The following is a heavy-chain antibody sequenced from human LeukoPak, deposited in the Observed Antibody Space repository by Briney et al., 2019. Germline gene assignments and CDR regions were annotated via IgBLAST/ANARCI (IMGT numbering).Heavy chain of an antibody. CDR3: ARGPGMQQLVLDY. CDR1: GYTFTGYY. Sequence: ASVEVSCKASGYTFTGYYMHWVRQAPGQGLEWMGWINPNSGGTNYAQKFQGRVTMTRDTSISTAYMELSRLRSDDTAVYYCARGPGMQQLVLDYWGQGTLVTVSS. V-gene: IGHV1-2*02. J-gene: IGHJ4*02. D-gene: IGHD6-13*01. CDR2: INPNSGGT.